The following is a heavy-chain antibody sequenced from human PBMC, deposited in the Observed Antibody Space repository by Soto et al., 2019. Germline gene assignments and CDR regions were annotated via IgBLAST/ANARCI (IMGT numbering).Heavy chain of an antibody. CDR3: VRQYSAYDI. Sequence: EVQLVESGGGLVQPGGSLRLSCAASGFTFSSYWMHWVRQVPGQRPVWVSRINSDGSITADEDSVQGRVTIYRDNAKKTPYLQMHGLRAEDTAVYYCVRQYSAYDIWGQGTTVTVSS. CDR2: INSDGSIT. D-gene: IGHD5-12*01. J-gene: IGHJ3*02. CDR1: GFTFSSYW. V-gene: IGHV3-74*01.